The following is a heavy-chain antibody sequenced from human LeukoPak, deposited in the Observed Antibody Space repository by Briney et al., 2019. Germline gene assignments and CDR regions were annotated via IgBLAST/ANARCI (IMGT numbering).Heavy chain of an antibody. V-gene: IGHV3-53*01. CDR2: IYSGGST. J-gene: IGHJ4*02. CDR1: GFTVSSNY. Sequence: GGSLRLSCAASGFTVSSNYMSWVRQAPGKGLEWVSVIYSGGSTYYADSVKGRFTISRDNSKNTLYLQMNSLRAEDTAVYYCARVLRWSIDYYFDYWGQGTLVTGSS. CDR3: ARVLRWSIDYYFDY. D-gene: IGHD4-23*01.